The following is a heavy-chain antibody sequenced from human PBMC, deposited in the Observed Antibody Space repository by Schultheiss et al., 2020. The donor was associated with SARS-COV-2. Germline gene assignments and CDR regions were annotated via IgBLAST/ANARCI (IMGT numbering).Heavy chain of an antibody. CDR3: ARFQEGYSNDY. CDR1: GGSISSYY. Sequence: SQTLSLTCTVSGGSISSYYWSWIRQPPGKGLEWIGYIYYSGSTNYNPSLKSRVTISVDTSKNQFSLKLSSVTAADTAVYYCARFQEGYSNDYWGQGTLVTVSS. CDR2: IYYSGST. D-gene: IGHD6-13*01. V-gene: IGHV4-59*01. J-gene: IGHJ4*02.